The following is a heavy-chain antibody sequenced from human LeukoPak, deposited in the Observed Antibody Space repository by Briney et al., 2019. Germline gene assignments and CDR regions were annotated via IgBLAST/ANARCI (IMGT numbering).Heavy chain of an antibody. Sequence: GGSLRLSCAASGFTFSSYWMSWVRQAPGKGLEWVANIKKDGSEKYYVDSVKGRFTISRDNAKSSLSLQMNSLRAEDTAVYYCAKDTGFGYYLDSSGHADYWGQGTLVTVSS. D-gene: IGHD3-22*01. CDR2: IKKDGSEK. V-gene: IGHV3-7*01. CDR3: AKDTGFGYYLDSSGHADY. J-gene: IGHJ4*02. CDR1: GFTFSSYW.